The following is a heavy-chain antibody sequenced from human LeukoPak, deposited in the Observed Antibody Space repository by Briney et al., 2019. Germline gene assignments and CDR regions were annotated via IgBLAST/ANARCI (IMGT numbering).Heavy chain of an antibody. CDR1: GFTVSSNY. CDR3: ARDSRLSSSSDYYYYYMDV. V-gene: IGHV3-53*01. J-gene: IGHJ6*03. Sequence: PGGSLRLSCAASGFTVSSNYMSWVRQAPGKGLEWVSVIYSGGSTYYADSVKGRFTISRDNSKNTLYLQMNSLRAEDTAVYYCARDSRLSSSSDYYYYYMDVWGKGTTVTVSS. D-gene: IGHD6-6*01. CDR2: IYSGGST.